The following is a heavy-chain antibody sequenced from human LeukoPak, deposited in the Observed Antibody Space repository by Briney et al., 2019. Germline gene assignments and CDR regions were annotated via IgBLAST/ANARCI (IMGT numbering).Heavy chain of an antibody. J-gene: IGHJ6*02. Sequence: ASVKVSFKSSGYTFTSYGISWVRQAHGQGLEWMGLISAYNGNTNYAQKLQGRVTMITDTSTSTAYMELRSLRSDDTAVYYCARDVDRYSGYDYYYYYGMDVWGQGTTVTVSS. CDR1: GYTFTSYG. V-gene: IGHV1-18*01. D-gene: IGHD5-12*01. CDR2: ISAYNGNT. CDR3: ARDVDRYSGYDYYYYYGMDV.